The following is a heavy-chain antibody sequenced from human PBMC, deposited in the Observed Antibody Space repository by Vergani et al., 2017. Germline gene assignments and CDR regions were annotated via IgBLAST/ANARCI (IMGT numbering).Heavy chain of an antibody. V-gene: IGHV3-23*01. J-gene: IGHJ4*02. Sequence: EVQLLESGGGLVQPGGSLRLSCAASGFTFSSYAMSWVRQAPGKGLEWVSAISGSGGSTYYGDSVKGRFTISRDNAKNSLYLQMNSLRAEDTAVYYCARDYYDSSGYSVDYWGQGTLVTVSS. CDR2: ISGSGGST. CDR3: ARDYYDSSGYSVDY. CDR1: GFTFSSYA. D-gene: IGHD3-22*01.